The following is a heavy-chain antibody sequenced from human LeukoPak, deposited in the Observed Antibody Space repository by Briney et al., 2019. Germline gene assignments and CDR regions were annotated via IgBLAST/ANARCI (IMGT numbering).Heavy chain of an antibody. D-gene: IGHD6-19*01. CDR1: GFPFSSYG. Sequence: GGSLRLSCAASGFPFSSYGMHWRCQAPGKGLEWVAVIWFDGGKIYYADSVKGQFTISRDNANNSLYLQMNSLRDEDTAVYYCARAYSSGWSINWGQGTLVTVSS. V-gene: IGHV3-33*01. J-gene: IGHJ4*02. CDR2: IWFDGGKI. CDR3: ARAYSSGWSIN.